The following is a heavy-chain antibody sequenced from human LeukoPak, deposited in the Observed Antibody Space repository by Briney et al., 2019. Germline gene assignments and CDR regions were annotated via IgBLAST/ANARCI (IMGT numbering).Heavy chain of an antibody. Sequence: PSETLSLTCTVSGGSISSYYWSWIRQPPGKGLEWIGYIYYSGSTNYNPSLKSRVTISVDTSKNQFSLKLSSVTAADTAVYYCASINYYDSSGYTWAFDYWGQGTLVTVSS. D-gene: IGHD3-22*01. CDR2: IYYSGST. V-gene: IGHV4-59*08. CDR1: GGSISSYY. CDR3: ASINYYDSSGYTWAFDY. J-gene: IGHJ4*02.